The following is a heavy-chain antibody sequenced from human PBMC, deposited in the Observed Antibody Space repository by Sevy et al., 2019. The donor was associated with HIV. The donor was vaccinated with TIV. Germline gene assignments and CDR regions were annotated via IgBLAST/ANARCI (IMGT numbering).Heavy chain of an antibody. V-gene: IGHV1-24*01. J-gene: IGHJ4*02. D-gene: IGHD3-22*01. CDR2: FDPEDGET. CDR3: ATTKDYYDSSGYPFDY. Sequence: ASVKVSCKVSGYTLTELSMHWLRQAPGKGLEWVGSFDPEDGETVYEHNFQGRVSMTEDTSTDTAYMEVISLKFEDAAVYYCATTKDYYDSSGYPFDYWGQGTLVTVSS. CDR1: GYTLTELS.